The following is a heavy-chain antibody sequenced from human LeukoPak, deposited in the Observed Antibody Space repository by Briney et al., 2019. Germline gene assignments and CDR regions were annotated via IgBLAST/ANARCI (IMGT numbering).Heavy chain of an antibody. Sequence: SVKVSCQASRGTLRSYAISWVRQAPGKGVEWMGGIIPIFGTANYAHKFQGRVTITADESKSTAYMELSSLRSEDTAVYYCKVVVAATVLVYWGQRTLVTVFS. CDR3: KVVVAATVLVY. J-gene: IGHJ4*02. V-gene: IGHV1-69*13. D-gene: IGHD2-15*01. CDR1: RGTLRSYA. CDR2: IIPIFGTA.